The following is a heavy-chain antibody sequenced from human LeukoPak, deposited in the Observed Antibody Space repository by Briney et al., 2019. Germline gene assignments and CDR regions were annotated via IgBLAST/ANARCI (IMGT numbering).Heavy chain of an antibody. CDR1: GYSFTGYW. D-gene: IGHD6-19*01. V-gene: IGHV5-51*01. CDR2: IYPGDSDT. CDR3: ARGIPSGWRYFDY. J-gene: IGHJ4*02. Sequence: GESLKISCKGSGYSFTGYWIGWVRQMPGKGLEWMGIIYPGDSDTRYSPSFQGQVTISADKSISTAYLQWSSLKASDTAIYYCARGIPSGWRYFDYWGQGTLVTVSS.